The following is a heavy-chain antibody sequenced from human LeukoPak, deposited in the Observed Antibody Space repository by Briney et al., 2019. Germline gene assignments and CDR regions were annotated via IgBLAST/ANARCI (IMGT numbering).Heavy chain of an antibody. J-gene: IGHJ4*02. Sequence: ASVKVSCKASGYTFTSYAMHWVRQAPGQRLEWMGWINAGNGNTKYSQKFQGRVTITRDTSASTAYMELSSLRSEDMAVYYCARESVRGTVDYWGQGTLVTVSS. CDR3: ARESVRGTVDY. CDR1: GYTFTSYA. CDR2: INAGNGNT. V-gene: IGHV1-3*01. D-gene: IGHD3-16*01.